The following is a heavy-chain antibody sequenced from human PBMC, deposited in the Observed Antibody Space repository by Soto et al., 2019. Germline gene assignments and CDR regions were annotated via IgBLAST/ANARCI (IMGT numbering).Heavy chain of an antibody. V-gene: IGHV3-33*01. CDR1: GFTFSSYG. J-gene: IGHJ6*02. D-gene: IGHD1-7*01. CDR2: IWYDGSNK. Sequence: GGSLRLSCAASGFTFSSYGMHWVRQAPGKGLEWVAVIWYDGSNKYYADSVKGRFTISRDNSKNTLYLQMNSLRAEDTAVYYCARGLNWNYSENYYYYYGMDVWGQGTTVTVSS. CDR3: ARGLNWNYSENYYYYYGMDV.